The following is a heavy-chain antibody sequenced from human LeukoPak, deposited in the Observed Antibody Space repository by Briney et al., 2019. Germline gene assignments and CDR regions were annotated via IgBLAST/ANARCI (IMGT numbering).Heavy chain of an antibody. V-gene: IGHV3-7*01. J-gene: IGHJ4*02. CDR2: IKEDGSEK. Sequence: GGSLRLSCAASGFTFSSYAMYWVRQAPGRGLAWVANIKEDGSEKNYVDSVKGRFTISRDNAKNSLYLQMNSLRAEDTAVYYCARGVPSGVDYFDYWGQGTLVTVSS. D-gene: IGHD2-15*01. CDR1: GFTFSSYA. CDR3: ARGVPSGVDYFDY.